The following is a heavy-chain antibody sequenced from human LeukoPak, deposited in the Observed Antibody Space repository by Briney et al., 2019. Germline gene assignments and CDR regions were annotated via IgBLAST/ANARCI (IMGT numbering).Heavy chain of an antibody. J-gene: IGHJ4*02. Sequence: GGSLRLSCVASGFTFSDYYMSWIRQAPGKGPEWVSYISSSSSTIYYADSVKGRFTISRDNAKNSLYLQMNSLRAEDTAVYYCAREDSSGWYWSSSDYWGQGTLVTVSS. CDR2: ISSSSSTI. D-gene: IGHD6-19*01. V-gene: IGHV3-11*04. CDR1: GFTFSDYY. CDR3: AREDSSGWYWSSSDY.